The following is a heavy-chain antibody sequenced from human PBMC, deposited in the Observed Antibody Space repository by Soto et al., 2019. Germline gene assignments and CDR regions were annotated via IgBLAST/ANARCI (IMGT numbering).Heavy chain of an antibody. CDR2: INWSGGSA. Sequence: EVQLVASGGGVVRPGGSLRLSCEASGFTFDDYGMNWVRQAPGKGLEWVSAINWSGGSAAHADSVKGRFTISRDNAKNSLYLQMNSLRVEDTAFSYCARDGGFGEFYLYSWGQGTLVTVSS. CDR1: GFTFDDYG. V-gene: IGHV3-20*04. D-gene: IGHD3-10*01. J-gene: IGHJ4*02. CDR3: ARDGGFGEFYLYS.